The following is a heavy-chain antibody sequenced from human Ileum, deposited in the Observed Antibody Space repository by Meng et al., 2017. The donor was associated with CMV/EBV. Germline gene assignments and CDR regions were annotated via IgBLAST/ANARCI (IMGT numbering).Heavy chain of an antibody. Sequence: QLQLQASGPGLVKTSETLSLPCYVSGGPISNYDWSWIRQPTGKGLECIAHIYTSGTTNYNPSLKSRVTMSVDTSRNQFSLKLTSVTAADTAVYYCARNYGSGNWNFFHYWGQGTLVTVSS. J-gene: IGHJ4*02. CDR2: IYTSGTT. CDR3: ARNYGSGNWNFFHY. V-gene: IGHV4-4*07. D-gene: IGHD3-10*01. CDR1: GGPISNYD.